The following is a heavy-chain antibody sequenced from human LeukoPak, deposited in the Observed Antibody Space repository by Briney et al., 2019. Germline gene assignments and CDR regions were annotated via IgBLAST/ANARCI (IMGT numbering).Heavy chain of an antibody. D-gene: IGHD2-2*02. CDR3: ARGWGGCSTVSCYTGGDVFDI. J-gene: IGHJ3*02. CDR2: IKYDGSEK. V-gene: IGHV3-7*01. Sequence: PGGSLRLSCGASGFRFSYYWMTWVRQGPRKGLEWVANIKYDGSEKHYVESVKGRFTISRDNAKNSLYLQMDSLRVEDTAVYFCARGWGGCSTVSCYTGGDVFDIWGQGTKVTVSS. CDR1: GFRFSYYW.